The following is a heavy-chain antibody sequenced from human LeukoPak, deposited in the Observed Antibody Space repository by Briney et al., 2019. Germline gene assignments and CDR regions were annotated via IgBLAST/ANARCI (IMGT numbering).Heavy chain of an antibody. CDR2: ISGYNGNT. Sequence: ASVKVSCKASGYTFTTYGISWVRQAPGQGLEWMGWISGYNGNTNNAQKFQGRITMTTETSTSTAYMELRSLRSDDTAVYYCARSDISIVRGAMVWGQGTLVIVSS. CDR3: ARSDISIVRGAMV. D-gene: IGHD3-10*01. V-gene: IGHV1-18*01. CDR1: GYTFTTYG. J-gene: IGHJ4*02.